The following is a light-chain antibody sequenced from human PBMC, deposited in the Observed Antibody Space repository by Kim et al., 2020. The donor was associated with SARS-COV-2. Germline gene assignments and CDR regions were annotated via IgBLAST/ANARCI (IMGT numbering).Light chain of an antibody. V-gene: IGLV2-11*01. CDR1: STDVGGYDL. J-gene: IGLJ3*02. Sequence: GQSVTISCSGTSTDVGGYDLVSWSQQFPGKAPNLMIYDVSNRPSGVPDRFSGSKSGNTASLTISGLQAEDEADYYCCSYAGSFSWVFGGGTQLTVL. CDR2: DVS. CDR3: CSYAGSFSWV.